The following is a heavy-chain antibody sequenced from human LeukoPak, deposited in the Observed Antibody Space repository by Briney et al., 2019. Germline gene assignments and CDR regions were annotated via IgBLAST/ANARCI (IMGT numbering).Heavy chain of an antibody. CDR2: ISGSGGST. J-gene: IGHJ6*02. CDR3: AKDRYCSGGSCPKYDPYYGMDV. D-gene: IGHD2-15*01. V-gene: IGHV3-23*01. CDR1: GFTFSSYA. Sequence: GGSLRLSCAASGFTFSSYAMSWVRQAPGKGLEWVSAISGSGGSTYYADSVKGRFTISRDNSKNTLYLQMSSLRAEDTAVYYCAKDRYCSGGSCPKYDPYYGMDVWGQGTTVTVSS.